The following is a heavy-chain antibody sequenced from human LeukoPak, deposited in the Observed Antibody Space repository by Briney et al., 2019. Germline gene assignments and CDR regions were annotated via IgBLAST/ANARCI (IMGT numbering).Heavy chain of an antibody. CDR3: TRDGRAFGVVTTALNWFAP. CDR2: ISYDGSNK. Sequence: GGSLRLSCTAYGFTFSSYAMHWVRQAPGKGLEWMAVISYDGSNKYYADSVKGRFTISRDNSKNTLYLQMNSLRAEDTAVYYCTRDGRAFGVVTTALNWFAPWGQRTLVTVSS. V-gene: IGHV3-30-3*01. CDR1: GFTFSSYA. J-gene: IGHJ5*02. D-gene: IGHD3-3*01.